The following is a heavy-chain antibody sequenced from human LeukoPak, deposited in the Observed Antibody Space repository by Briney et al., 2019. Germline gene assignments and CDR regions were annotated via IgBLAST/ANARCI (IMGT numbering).Heavy chain of an antibody. D-gene: IGHD2-2*01. V-gene: IGHV6-1*01. J-gene: IGHJ4*02. CDR2: TYYRSRWYN. Sequence: SQTLSLTCAISGDSVSSNRAAWNWIRQSPSRGLEWLRRTYYRSRWYNDYAVSVKSRITINTDTSKNQFSLQVNSVTPEDTAVYYCARDSSAAAIPFDYWGQGTLVTVSS. CDR3: ARDSSAAAIPFDY. CDR1: GDSVSSNRAA.